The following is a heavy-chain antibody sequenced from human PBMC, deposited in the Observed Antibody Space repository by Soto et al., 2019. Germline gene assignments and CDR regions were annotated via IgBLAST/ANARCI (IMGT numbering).Heavy chain of an antibody. J-gene: IGHJ6*02. CDR3: ARGAYYGSGSYYFSSRDYYYYGMDV. D-gene: IGHD3-10*01. V-gene: IGHV4-34*01. Sequence: SETLSLTCAVYGGSFSGYYWSWIRQPPGKGLEWIGEINHSGSTNYNPSLKSRVTISVDTSKNQFSLKLSSVTAADTAVYYCARGAYYGSGSYYFSSRDYYYYGMDVWGQGTTVTV. CDR1: GGSFSGYY. CDR2: INHSGST.